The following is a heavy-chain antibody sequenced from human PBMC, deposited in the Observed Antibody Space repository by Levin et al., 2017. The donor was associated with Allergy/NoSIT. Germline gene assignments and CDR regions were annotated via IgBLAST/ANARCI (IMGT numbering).Heavy chain of an antibody. CDR2: INHSGST. D-gene: IGHD6-19*01. CDR1: GGSFSGYY. J-gene: IGHJ4*02. V-gene: IGHV4-34*01. Sequence: SETLSLTCAVYGGSFSGYYWSWIRQPPGKGLEWIGEINHSGSTNYNPSLKSRVTISVDTSKNQFSLKLSSVTAADTAVYYCARVNPGIAVAGTRDYWGQGTLVTVSS. CDR3: ARVNPGIAVAGTRDY.